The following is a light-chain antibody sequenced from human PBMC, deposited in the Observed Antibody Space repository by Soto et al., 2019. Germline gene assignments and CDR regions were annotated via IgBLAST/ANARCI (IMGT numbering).Light chain of an antibody. CDR1: QSVGRN. CDR3: QQYYKWPYT. J-gene: IGKJ2*01. Sequence: EIVMTQSPVALSVSPGESAALSCRASQSVGRNVAWYQQRPGQAPRVLIYGTSTSATGVPARFSGSGSGTDFTLTISSLQSEEFAVEYCQQYYKWPYTCGQGTRLEIK. CDR2: GTS. V-gene: IGKV3-15*01.